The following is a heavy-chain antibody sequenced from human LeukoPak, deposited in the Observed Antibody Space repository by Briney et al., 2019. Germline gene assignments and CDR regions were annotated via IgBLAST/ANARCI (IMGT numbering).Heavy chain of an antibody. CDR3: AKATYYFGSGGSSLGMDV. V-gene: IGHV3-11*01. D-gene: IGHD3-10*01. Sequence: GASLRLSCTASGFTFSDYYMSWIRQAPGQGPEWISYISTSGSTIYYADSVKGRFTISRDNAKSSLYLQMNSLRAEDTAVYYCAKATYYFGSGGSSLGMDVWGQGTTVTVSS. J-gene: IGHJ6*02. CDR2: ISTSGSTI. CDR1: GFTFSDYY.